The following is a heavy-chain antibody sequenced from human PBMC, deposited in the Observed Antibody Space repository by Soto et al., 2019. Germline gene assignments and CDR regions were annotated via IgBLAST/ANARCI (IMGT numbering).Heavy chain of an antibody. V-gene: IGHV1-69*13. CDR1: GGTFSSYA. CDR3: ARDPRYSSGWYAY. D-gene: IGHD6-19*01. CDR2: IVPIVDTS. J-gene: IGHJ4*02. Sequence: ASVKVSCKASGGTFSSYAISWVRQAPGQGLEWMGGIVPIVDTSTYAQKFQGRVTITADESTSTAYMELSSLRSEDTAVYYCARDPRYSSGWYAYWGQGTLVTVSS.